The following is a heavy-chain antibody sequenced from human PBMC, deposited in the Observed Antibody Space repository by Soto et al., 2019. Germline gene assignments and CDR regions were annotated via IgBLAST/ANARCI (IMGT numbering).Heavy chain of an antibody. Sequence: QLQLQESGPGLVKPSETLSLTCTVSGGSISSSSYYWGWIRQPPGKGLEWIGNIYYRGSTDHNPSLKSRVTISVDTSKNQFSLELNSVTASDTAVYYCARYDYSNYGGTFDYWGQGTLVTVSS. J-gene: IGHJ4*02. CDR2: IYYRGST. V-gene: IGHV4-39*01. D-gene: IGHD4-4*01. CDR3: ARYDYSNYGGTFDY. CDR1: GGSISSSSYY.